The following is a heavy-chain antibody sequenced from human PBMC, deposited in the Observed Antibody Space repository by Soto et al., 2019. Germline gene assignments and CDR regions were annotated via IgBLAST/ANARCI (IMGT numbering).Heavy chain of an antibody. CDR3: ARGIATGQLDP. CDR1: GYTFTRYT. D-gene: IGHD2-15*01. V-gene: IGHV1-3*01. J-gene: IGHJ5*02. CDR2: INPDNGNT. Sequence: QVQLVQSGAEVKKPGASVKISCQASGYTFTRYTMNWVRQAPGQRLEWMGWINPDNGNTKSSQKFQDRVIITRDTSASTAYMDLSSLRSEYTAVYYCARGIATGQLDPWGQGTLVTVSS.